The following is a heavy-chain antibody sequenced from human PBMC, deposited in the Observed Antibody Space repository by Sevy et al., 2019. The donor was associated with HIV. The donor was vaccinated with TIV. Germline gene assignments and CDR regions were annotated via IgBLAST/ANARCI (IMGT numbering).Heavy chain of an antibody. CDR3: ARDRDTIVKNKYYYYGMDV. CDR2: ISSSSGSI. V-gene: IGHV3-21*01. J-gene: IGHJ6*02. CDR1: GFTFSNYN. D-gene: IGHD3-22*01. Sequence: GGCLRLSGAASGFTFSNYNMTWVRQAPGKGLEWVSFISSSSGSIYYADTLKGRFTISRDNAKNSLYLQMNSLRAEDTAVYYCARDRDTIVKNKYYYYGMDVWGQGTTVTVSS.